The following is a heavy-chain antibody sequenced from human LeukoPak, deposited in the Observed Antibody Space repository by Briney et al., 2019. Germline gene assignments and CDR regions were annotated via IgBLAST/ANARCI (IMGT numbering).Heavy chain of an antibody. J-gene: IGHJ4*02. V-gene: IGHV1-69*04. D-gene: IGHD3-22*01. CDR1: GGTFSSYA. CDR2: IIPILGIA. CDR3: ARDQYYYDSSGYYPPYYFDH. Sequence: EASVKVSCKASGGTFSSYAISWVRQAPGQGLEWMGRIIPILGIANYAQKFQGRVTITADKSTSTAYMELSSLRSEDTAVYYCARDQYYYDSSGYYPPYYFDHWGQGTLVTVSS.